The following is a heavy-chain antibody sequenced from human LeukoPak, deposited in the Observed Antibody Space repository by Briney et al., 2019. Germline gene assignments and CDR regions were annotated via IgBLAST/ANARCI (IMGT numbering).Heavy chain of an antibody. CDR2: IWYDGSNK. D-gene: IGHD3-22*01. Sequence: GRSLRLSCAASGFTFSSYGMHWVRQAPGKGLEWVAVIWYDGSNKYYADSVKGRFTISRDNSKNTLYLQMNSLRAEDTAVYYCAKPARPRYYYDSSGPDAFDIWGQGTMVTVSS. V-gene: IGHV3-33*06. CDR3: AKPARPRYYYDSSGPDAFDI. CDR1: GFTFSSYG. J-gene: IGHJ3*02.